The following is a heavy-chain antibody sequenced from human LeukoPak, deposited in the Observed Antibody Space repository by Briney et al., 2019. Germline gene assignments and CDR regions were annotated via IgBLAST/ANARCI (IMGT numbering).Heavy chain of an antibody. CDR3: ARGFLWFGELAHFDY. D-gene: IGHD3-10*01. CDR1: GGSISSYY. Sequence: PSETLALTCTVSGGSISSYYWSWIRQPPGKGLEWIGYIYYSGSTNYNPSLKSRVTISVDTSKNQFSLKLSSVTAADTAVYYCARGFLWFGELAHFDYWGQGTLVTVSS. J-gene: IGHJ4*02. CDR2: IYYSGST. V-gene: IGHV4-59*01.